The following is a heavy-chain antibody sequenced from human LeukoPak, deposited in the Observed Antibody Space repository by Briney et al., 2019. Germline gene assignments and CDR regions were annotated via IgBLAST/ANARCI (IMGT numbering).Heavy chain of an antibody. CDR2: ISAYNGNT. D-gene: IGHD5-12*01. J-gene: IGHJ4*02. V-gene: IGHV1-18*01. Sequence: ASVTVSCKASGYTFTSCGISWVRQAPGQGLEWMGWISAYNGNTNYAQKLQGRVTMTTDTSTSTAYMELRSLRSDDTAVYYCARERPGGYIGDYWGQGTLVTVSS. CDR3: ARERPGGYIGDY. CDR1: GYTFTSCG.